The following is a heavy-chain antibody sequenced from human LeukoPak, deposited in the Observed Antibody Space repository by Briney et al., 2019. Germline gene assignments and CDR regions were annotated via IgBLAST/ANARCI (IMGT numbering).Heavy chain of an antibody. J-gene: IGHJ4*02. CDR2: INYSENT. CDR1: GVSISSYY. D-gene: IGHD3-22*01. CDR3: AGGNFYDSRGHPYHFHF. Sequence: PSETLSLTCTVSGVSISSYYWSWIRQPPGKGLEWIGYINYSENTNYNSSLKSRVTVSEDTSKNQFSLKLTSVTAADTAVYYCAGGNFYDSRGHPYHFHFWGQGTLVSVSS. V-gene: IGHV4-59*01.